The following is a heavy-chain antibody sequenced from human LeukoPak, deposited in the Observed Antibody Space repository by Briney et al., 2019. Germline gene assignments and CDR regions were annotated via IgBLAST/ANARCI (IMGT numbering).Heavy chain of an antibody. J-gene: IGHJ4*02. CDR2: ISGSGGST. CDR1: GFTFSSYA. CDR3: AKGRGLRFLADYFDY. D-gene: IGHD3-3*01. V-gene: IGHV3-23*01. Sequence: PGGSLRLSCAASGFTFSSYAMSWVRQAPGKGLEWVSAISGSGGSTYYADSVKGRFTISRDNSKNTLYLQMNSLRAEDTAVYYCAKGRGLRFLADYFDYWGQGTLVTVSS.